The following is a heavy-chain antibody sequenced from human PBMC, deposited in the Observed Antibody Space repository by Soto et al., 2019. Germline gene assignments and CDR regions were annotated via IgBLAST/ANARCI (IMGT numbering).Heavy chain of an antibody. Sequence: ASVKVSCKASGGTFSSYAISWVRQAPGQGLEWMGWISAYNGKTNYAQKLQGRVTMTTDKSTSTAYMELRSLRSDDTAVYYCAREGYCSSTSCYDAFDIWGQGTMVTVSS. CDR1: GGTFSSYA. V-gene: IGHV1-18*01. CDR2: ISAYNGKT. D-gene: IGHD2-2*01. CDR3: AREGYCSSTSCYDAFDI. J-gene: IGHJ3*02.